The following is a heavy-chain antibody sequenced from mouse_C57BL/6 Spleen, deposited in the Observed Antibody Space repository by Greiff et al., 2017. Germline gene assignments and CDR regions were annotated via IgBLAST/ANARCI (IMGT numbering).Heavy chain of an antibody. CDR3: ARHENNGGRYYFDY. Sequence: EVQVVESGGDLVKPGGSLKLSCAASGFTFSSYGMSWVRQTPDKRLEWVATISSGGSYTYYPDSVKGRFTFSRDNAKNTLYLQLSSLKSEDKAMYYCARHENNGGRYYFDYWGQGTTLTVSS. J-gene: IGHJ2*01. V-gene: IGHV5-6*01. D-gene: IGHD1-1*02. CDR1: GFTFSSYG. CDR2: ISSGGSYT.